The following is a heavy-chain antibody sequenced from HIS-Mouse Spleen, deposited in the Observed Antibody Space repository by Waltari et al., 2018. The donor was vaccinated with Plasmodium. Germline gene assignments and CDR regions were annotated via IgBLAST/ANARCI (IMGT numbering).Heavy chain of an antibody. CDR2: ISGRGGSK. CDR3: AKSSKGTGDLWDY. V-gene: IGHV3-23*01. J-gene: IGHJ4*02. Sequence: EVQLLESGGGLVQPGGSLRLSCAASGFPFRSFAISWVRQAPGKGLGGVSAISGRGGSKYYADSVKGRFTISRDNSKNTLYLQMNSLRAEDTAVYYCAKSSKGTGDLWDYWGQGTLVTVSS. CDR1: GFPFRSFA. D-gene: IGHD7-27*01.